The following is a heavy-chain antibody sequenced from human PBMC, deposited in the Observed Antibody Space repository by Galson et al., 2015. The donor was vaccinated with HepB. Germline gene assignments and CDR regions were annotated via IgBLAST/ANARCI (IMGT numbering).Heavy chain of an antibody. D-gene: IGHD3-10*01. Sequence: SLRLSCAASGFTFSSYAMSWVRQAPGKGLEWVSAISGSGGSTYYADSVKGRFTISRDNSKNTLYLQMNSLRAEDTAVYYCAKRMVRSPVEDYYYYGMDVWGQGTTVTVSS. CDR2: ISGSGGST. CDR3: AKRMVRSPVEDYYYYGMDV. CDR1: GFTFSSYA. V-gene: IGHV3-23*01. J-gene: IGHJ6*02.